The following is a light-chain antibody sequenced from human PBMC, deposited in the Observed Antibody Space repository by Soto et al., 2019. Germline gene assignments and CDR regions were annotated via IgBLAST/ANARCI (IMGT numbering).Light chain of an antibody. CDR3: QQYKNWPLT. J-gene: IGKJ4*01. V-gene: IGKV3-15*01. Sequence: EIVWTQSPGTLPLSPGARATLSCGASQSASSSYVAWYQQKPGLAPRLLIDGASPRASGIPARVSGSGSGTEFFLTISSLQSEDCAVYYCQQYKNWPLTVGGGTKVDIK. CDR2: GAS. CDR1: QSASSS.